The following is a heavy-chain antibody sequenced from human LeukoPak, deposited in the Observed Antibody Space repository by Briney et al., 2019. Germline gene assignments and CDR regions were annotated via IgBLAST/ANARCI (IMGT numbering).Heavy chain of an antibody. CDR2: INTYNGNT. Sequence: ASVKVSCKASGYPFTSYGISWVRQAPGQGLEWMGWINTYNGNTNYAQILQGRVTLTRDTSTSTAYMELRSLRSEDTAVYYCASAALVSDIVVVVAANLLYGMDVWGQGTTVTVSS. CDR3: ASAALVSDIVVVVAANLLYGMDV. J-gene: IGHJ6*02. V-gene: IGHV1-18*01. D-gene: IGHD2-15*01. CDR1: GYPFTSYG.